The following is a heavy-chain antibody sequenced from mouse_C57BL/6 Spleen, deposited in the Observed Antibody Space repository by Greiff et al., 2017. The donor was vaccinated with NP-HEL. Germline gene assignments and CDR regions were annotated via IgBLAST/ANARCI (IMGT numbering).Heavy chain of an antibody. D-gene: IGHD2-5*01. CDR1: GYTFTSYW. V-gene: IGHV1-52*01. J-gene: IGHJ3*01. Sequence: QVQLQQPGAELVRPGSSVKLSCKASGYTFTSYWMHWVKQRPIQGLEWIGNIDPSDSETHYNQKFKDKATLTVDKSSSTAYMQLSSLTSEDSAVYYCASYSNYVWFAYWGQGTLVTVSA. CDR3: ASYSNYVWFAY. CDR2: IDPSDSET.